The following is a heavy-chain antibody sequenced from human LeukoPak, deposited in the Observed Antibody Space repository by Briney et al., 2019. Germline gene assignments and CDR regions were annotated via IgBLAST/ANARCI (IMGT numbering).Heavy chain of an antibody. D-gene: IGHD6-13*01. CDR2: IYYSGSP. CDR3: ARDRRAAGSIFDY. Sequence: SETLSLTCTVSGDSISTYYWSWIRQPPGKGPEWIGNIYYSGSPNYNPSLKSRVTISIDTSKNQFSLKLSSVTAADTAVYYCARDRRAAGSIFDYWGQGTLVTVSS. CDR1: GDSISTYY. V-gene: IGHV4-59*01. J-gene: IGHJ4*02.